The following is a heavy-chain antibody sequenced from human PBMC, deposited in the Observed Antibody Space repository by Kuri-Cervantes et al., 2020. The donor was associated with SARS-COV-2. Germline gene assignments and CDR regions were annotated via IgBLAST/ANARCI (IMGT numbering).Heavy chain of an antibody. V-gene: IGHV4-38-2*02. CDR1: GYSISSGYY. J-gene: IGHJ5*02. CDR3: ARDLVGFDP. D-gene: IGHD2-8*02. Sequence: GSLRLSCAVSGYSISSGYYWGWIRQPPGKGLEWIGSIYHSGSTNYNPSLKSRVTISVDTSKNQFSLKLSSVTAAYTAVYYCARDLVGFDPWGQGTLVTVSS. CDR2: IYHSGST.